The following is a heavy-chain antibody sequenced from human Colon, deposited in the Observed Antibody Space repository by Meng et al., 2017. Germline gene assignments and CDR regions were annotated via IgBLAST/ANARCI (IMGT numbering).Heavy chain of an antibody. CDR1: GGSPHGHF. CDR2: IYTSGTT. CDR3: VRMTRDSSNWYVDF. D-gene: IGHD6-13*01. V-gene: IGHV4-4*07. Sequence: SETLSLTCTVSGGSPHGHFWSWIRQPAGKGLEWIGRIYTSGTTNYNPSLKSRVTMSIDTSRTHFSLKVSSVTAADTAVYYCVRMTRDSSNWYVDFWGQGTLVTVSS. J-gene: IGHJ4*02.